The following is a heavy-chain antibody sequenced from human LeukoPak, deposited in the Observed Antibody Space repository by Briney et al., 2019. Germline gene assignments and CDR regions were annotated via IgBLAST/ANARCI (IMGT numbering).Heavy chain of an antibody. CDR2: ISAYNGNT. J-gene: IGHJ4*02. D-gene: IGHD6-13*01. CDR1: GYSFTDYY. V-gene: IGHV1-18*04. CDR3: ARKAAAGPLYFDY. Sequence: ASVKVSCKASGYSFTDYYIHWVRQAPGQGLEWMGRISAYNGNTNYAQKLQGRVTMTTDTSTSTAYMELRSQRSDDTAVYYCARKAAAGPLYFDYWGQGTLVTVSS.